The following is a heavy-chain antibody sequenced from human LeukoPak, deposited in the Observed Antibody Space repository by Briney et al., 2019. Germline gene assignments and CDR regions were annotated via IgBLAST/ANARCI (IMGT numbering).Heavy chain of an antibody. J-gene: IGHJ4*02. CDR1: GYTFTSYG. CDR3: ARYVRDYDFWSGYYKLLDY. V-gene: IGHV1-18*01. CDR2: ISAYNGNT. Sequence: ASVKVSCKASGYTFTSYGISWVRQAPGQGLEWMGWISAYNGNTNYAQKLQGRVTMTTDTSTSTAYMELRSLRSDDTAVYYCARYVRDYDFWSGYYKLLDYWGQGTLVTVSS. D-gene: IGHD3-3*01.